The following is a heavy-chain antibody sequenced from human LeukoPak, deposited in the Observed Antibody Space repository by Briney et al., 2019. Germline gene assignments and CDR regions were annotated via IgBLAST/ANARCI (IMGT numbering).Heavy chain of an antibody. CDR3: ARTTVPTSMHFDY. D-gene: IGHD4-17*01. CDR2: IFYSGST. CDR1: GGPISSGDYY. V-gene: IGHV4-30-4*01. J-gene: IGHJ4*02. Sequence: SETPSLTCTASGGPISSGDYYWSWIRQPPGKGLEWIGYIFYSGSTYYSPSLKSRVTMSVDTSKNQFSLKLSSVTAADTAVYYCARTTVPTSMHFDYWGQGTLVTVSS.